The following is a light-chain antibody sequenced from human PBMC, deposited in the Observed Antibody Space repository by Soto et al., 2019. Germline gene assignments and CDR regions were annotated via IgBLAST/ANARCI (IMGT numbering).Light chain of an antibody. CDR2: DAS. J-gene: IGKJ4*01. V-gene: IGKV3-11*01. CDR1: QSVIRF. Sequence: IVLTQSPATLSSSPGERATLSCRASQSVIRFLAWYQQKPGQSPRLLIYDASNRASGVPARFSGSGSGTAFTLTISSLEPEDFAVYYCQQRSNWPLTFGGGTKVEIK. CDR3: QQRSNWPLT.